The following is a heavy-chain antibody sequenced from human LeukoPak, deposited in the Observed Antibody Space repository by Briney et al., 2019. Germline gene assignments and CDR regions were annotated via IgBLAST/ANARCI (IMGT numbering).Heavy chain of an antibody. CDR2: INPNSGGT. J-gene: IGHJ5*02. CDR3: ARDLDVVPAAMGSS. CDR1: GYTFTGYY. D-gene: IGHD2-2*01. V-gene: IGHV1-2*02. Sequence: ASVKVSCKASGYTFTGYYMHWVRQAPGQGLEWMGWINPNSGGTNYAQKFQGRVTMTRDTSISTAYMELSRLRSDDTAVYYCARDLDVVPAAMGSSWGPGTLVTVSS.